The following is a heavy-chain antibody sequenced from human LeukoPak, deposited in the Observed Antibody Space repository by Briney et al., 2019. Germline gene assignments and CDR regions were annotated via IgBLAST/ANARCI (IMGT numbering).Heavy chain of an antibody. D-gene: IGHD3-10*01. V-gene: IGHV1-46*01. CDR2: INPSGGST. Sequence: GASVKVSCKASGYTFTSYYMHWVRQAPGQGLEWMGIINPSGGSTSYAQKFQGRVTMTRDTSTSTVYMELSSLRSEDTAVYYCARLLGRGTVRYYILGYWGQGTLVTVSS. J-gene: IGHJ4*02. CDR1: GYTFTSYY. CDR3: ARLLGRGTVRYYILGY.